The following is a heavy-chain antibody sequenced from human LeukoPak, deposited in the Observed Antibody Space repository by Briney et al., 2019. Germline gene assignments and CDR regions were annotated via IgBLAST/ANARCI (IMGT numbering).Heavy chain of an antibody. D-gene: IGHD1-26*01. V-gene: IGHV3-43D*03. CDR3: AKSPDVIVGAPFDY. J-gene: IGHJ4*02. CDR2: ISWDGGST. CDR1: GFTFDDYA. Sequence: GGSLRLSCAASGFTFDDYAMHWLRQAPGKGLEWVSLISWDGGSTYYADSVKGRFTISRDNSKNSLYLQMNSLRAEDTALYYCAKSPDVIVGAPFDYWGQGTLVTVSS.